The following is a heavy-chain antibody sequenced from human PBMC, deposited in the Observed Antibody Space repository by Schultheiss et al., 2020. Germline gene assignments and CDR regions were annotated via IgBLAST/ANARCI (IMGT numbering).Heavy chain of an antibody. CDR2: ISYDGSNK. CDR3: AREDAFDI. J-gene: IGHJ3*02. Sequence: SCAASGFTFSSYGMHWVRQAPGKGLEWVAVISYDGSNKYYADSVKGRFTISRDNSKNTLYLQMNSLRAEDTAVYYCAREDAFDIWGQGTTVTVSS. CDR1: GFTFSSYG. V-gene: IGHV3-30*03.